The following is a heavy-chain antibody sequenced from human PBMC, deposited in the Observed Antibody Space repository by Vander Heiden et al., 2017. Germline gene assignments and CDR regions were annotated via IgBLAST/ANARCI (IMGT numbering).Heavy chain of an antibody. D-gene: IGHD6-19*01. J-gene: IGHJ6*02. CDR3: ARDRRVADKNYYYYGMDV. CDR2: ISYDGSNK. CDR1: GFTFSSYA. Sequence: QVQLVESGGGVVQPGRSLRLSCAASGFTFSSYAMHWVRQAPGKGLEWVAVISYDGSNKYYADSVKGRVTISRDNSKNTLYLQMNSLRAEDTAVYYCARDRRVADKNYYYYGMDVWGQGTTVTVSS. V-gene: IGHV3-30-3*01.